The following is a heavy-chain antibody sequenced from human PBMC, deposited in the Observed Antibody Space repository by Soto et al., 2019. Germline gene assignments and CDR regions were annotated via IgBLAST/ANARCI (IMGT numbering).Heavy chain of an antibody. CDR3: ARRDTSGFLRYVDN. J-gene: IGHJ4*02. CDR2: IVPNVGTV. Sequence: ASVKVSCKSSGGTFSSFINYPINWVRQAPGQGLEWMGGIVPNVGTVNYAQKFRGKVTITADKSTGTAYMELSSLRSEDTALYGCARRDTSGFLRYVDNWGQGAQVTVSS. CDR1: GGTFSSFINYP. V-gene: IGHV1-69*06. D-gene: IGHD3-3*01.